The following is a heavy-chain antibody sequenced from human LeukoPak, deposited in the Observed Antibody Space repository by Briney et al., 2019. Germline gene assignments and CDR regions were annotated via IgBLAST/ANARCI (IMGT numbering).Heavy chain of an antibody. J-gene: IGHJ4*02. D-gene: IGHD3/OR15-3a*01. CDR1: GFTFSTYW. CDR3: TRAVGWTQNSYYSDY. V-gene: IGHV3-74*01. Sequence: PGGSLRLSCAASGFTFSTYWMYWVRQAPGKGLVWVSRINGDGSSTTYADSVKGRFTISRDNAKNTLYLQMNSPRAEDTAVYYCTRAVGWTQNSYYSDYWGPGTLVTVSS. CDR2: INGDGSST.